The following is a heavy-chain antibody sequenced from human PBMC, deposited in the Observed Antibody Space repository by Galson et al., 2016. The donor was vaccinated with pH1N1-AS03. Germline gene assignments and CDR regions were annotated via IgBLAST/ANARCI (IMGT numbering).Heavy chain of an antibody. Sequence: SLRLSCAASGFIFSNHGMHWARQAPGKGPEFVARISSDGGSTYYADFVKARFTISRDNSKNTLYLQMDSLRVEDTAVYYCERAGGYWGQGTLVTASS. V-gene: IGHV3-64*02. CDR2: ISSDGGST. CDR3: ERAGGY. J-gene: IGHJ4*02. CDR1: GFIFSNHG.